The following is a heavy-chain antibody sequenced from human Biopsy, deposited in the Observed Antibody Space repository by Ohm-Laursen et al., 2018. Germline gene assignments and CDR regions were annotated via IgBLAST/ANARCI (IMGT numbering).Heavy chain of an antibody. J-gene: IGHJ3*02. V-gene: IGHV4-4*07. CDR2: IYSSGST. Sequence: SDTLSLTCTVSGGSLSSYYWSWIRQPAGKGLEWIGRIYSSGSTNYNPSLKSRVTLSMDTSKRQFSLKLIFVTAADTAVYYCARWTPEYDSSRYYLDAFDIRGQGTKVTVSS. CDR3: ARWTPEYDSSRYYLDAFDI. CDR1: GGSLSSYY. D-gene: IGHD3-22*01.